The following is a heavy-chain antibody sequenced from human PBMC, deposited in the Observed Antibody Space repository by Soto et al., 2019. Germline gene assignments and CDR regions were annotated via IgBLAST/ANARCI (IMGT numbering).Heavy chain of an antibody. CDR2: ISGRGGST. D-gene: IGHD6-13*01. CDR3: AKDGSGTAYYYDYYMDV. J-gene: IGHJ6*03. CDR1: GFTFSSYA. Sequence: GGSLRLSCAASGFTFSSYAMSWVRQAPGKGLEWVSAISGRGGSTYYADSVKGRFTISRDNAKNTLYLQMNSLRAEDTAVNYCAKDGSGTAYYYDYYMDVWGKGTTVTVAS. V-gene: IGHV3-23*01.